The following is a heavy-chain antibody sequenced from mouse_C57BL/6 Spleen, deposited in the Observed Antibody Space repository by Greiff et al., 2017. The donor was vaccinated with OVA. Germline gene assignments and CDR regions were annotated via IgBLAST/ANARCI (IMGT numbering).Heavy chain of an antibody. CDR3: GPIYYDYDVFAY. D-gene: IGHD2-4*01. Sequence: VQLQQPGAELVKPGASVKLSCKASGYTFTSYWMHWVKQRPGQGLEWIGMIHPNSGSTNYNEKFKSKATLTVDKSSSTAYMQLSSLTSEDSAVYYCGPIYYDYDVFAYWGQGTLVTVSA. V-gene: IGHV1-64*01. CDR2: IHPNSGST. CDR1: GYTFTSYW. J-gene: IGHJ3*01.